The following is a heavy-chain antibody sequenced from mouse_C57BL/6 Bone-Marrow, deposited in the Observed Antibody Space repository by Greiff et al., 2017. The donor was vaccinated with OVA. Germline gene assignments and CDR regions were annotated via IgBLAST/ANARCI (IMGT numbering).Heavy chain of an antibody. J-gene: IGHJ2*01. Sequence: VQLQQSGAELVRPGASVKLSCTASGFNIKDDYMHWVKQRPEQGLEWIGWIDPENGDTEYASKFQGKATITADTSSNTAYLQLSSLTSEDTAVYYSTTRAYYYRSSSYYDYWGQGTTLTVSS. CDR3: TTRAYYYRSSSYYDY. CDR1: GFNIKDDY. D-gene: IGHD1-1*01. V-gene: IGHV14-4*01. CDR2: IDPENGDT.